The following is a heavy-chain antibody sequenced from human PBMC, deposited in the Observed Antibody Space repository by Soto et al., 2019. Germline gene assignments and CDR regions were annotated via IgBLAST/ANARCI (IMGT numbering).Heavy chain of an antibody. D-gene: IGHD3-22*01. CDR3: ARVIYYESSGYRTYYFDY. Sequence: SETLSLTCSVSGGSLNLGGYYWTWIRQHPGEGLEWIGYIYYSGSTYYNPSLESRVTISVDTSKNQFSLKLSSVTAADTAVYYCARVIYYESSGYRTYYFDYWGQGTLVTVSS. CDR2: IYYSGST. V-gene: IGHV4-31*03. CDR1: GGSLNLGGYY. J-gene: IGHJ4*02.